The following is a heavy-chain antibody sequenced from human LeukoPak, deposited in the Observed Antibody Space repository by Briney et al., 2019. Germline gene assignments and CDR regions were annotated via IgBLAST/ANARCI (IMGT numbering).Heavy chain of an antibody. Sequence: PGGSLRLSCAASGFTFSDYYMSWIRQAPGKGLEWVSYISSTGSTIYYADSVKGRFTISRDNAKNSLYLQMNSLRAEDTAVYYCAREGRIAAAGTSFSAFDIWGQGTMVTVSS. CDR1: GFTFSDYY. CDR3: AREGRIAAAGTSFSAFDI. CDR2: ISSTGSTI. J-gene: IGHJ3*02. D-gene: IGHD6-13*01. V-gene: IGHV3-11*04.